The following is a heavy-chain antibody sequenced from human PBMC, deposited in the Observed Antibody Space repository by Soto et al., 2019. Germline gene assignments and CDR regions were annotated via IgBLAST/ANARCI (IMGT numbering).Heavy chain of an antibody. CDR3: ATEYSYGSFYYYYYGMDV. CDR1: GFTFSSYA. CDR2: ISYDGSNK. D-gene: IGHD5-18*01. Sequence: GESLKISCAASGFTFSSYAMHWVRQAPGKGLEWVAVISYDGSNKYYADSVKGRFTISRDNSKNTLYLQMNSLRAEDTAVYYCATEYSYGSFYYYYYGMDVWGQGTTVTVSS. V-gene: IGHV3-30-3*01. J-gene: IGHJ6*02.